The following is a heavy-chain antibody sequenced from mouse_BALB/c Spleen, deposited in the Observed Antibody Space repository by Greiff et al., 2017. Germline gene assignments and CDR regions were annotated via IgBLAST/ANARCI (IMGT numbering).Heavy chain of an antibody. J-gene: IGHJ4*01. CDR1: GFSLTSYG. V-gene: IGHV2-2*02. CDR3: ARGDYYYGSRPFRAMDY. D-gene: IGHD1-1*01. Sequence: QVQLQQSGPGLVAPSQSLSITCTVSGFSLTSYGVHWVRQSPGKGLEWLGVIWSGGSTDYNAAFISRLSISKDNSKGQVFFKMNSLQANDTAIYYCARGDYYYGSRPFRAMDYWGQGTSVTVSS. CDR2: IWSGGST.